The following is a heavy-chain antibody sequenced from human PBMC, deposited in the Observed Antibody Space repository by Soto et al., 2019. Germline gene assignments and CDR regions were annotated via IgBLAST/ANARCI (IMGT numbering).Heavy chain of an antibody. Sequence: GGSLRLSCAASGITFSSYSMSWVRQAPGKGLEWVSGISGSGVSTYYADSVKGRFTISRDNSKNTLYLQMNSLRAEDSAVYYCAKGDYYYDNSAYYGWGQGTLVTVSS. J-gene: IGHJ4*02. CDR2: ISGSGVST. CDR3: AKGDYYYDNSAYYG. CDR1: GITFSSYS. V-gene: IGHV3-23*01. D-gene: IGHD3-22*01.